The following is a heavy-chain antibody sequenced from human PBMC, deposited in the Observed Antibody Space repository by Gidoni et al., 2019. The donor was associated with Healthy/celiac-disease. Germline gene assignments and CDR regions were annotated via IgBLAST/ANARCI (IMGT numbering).Heavy chain of an antibody. Sequence: EVQLVESGGGLVQPGGSLRPSCSASGFTFSSYAMHWVRQAPGKGLEYVSAISSNGGSTYYADSVKGRFTISRVNSKNTLYLQMSSLRAEDTAVYYCVTGHAGTRYYYGMDVWGQGTTVTVSS. J-gene: IGHJ6*02. V-gene: IGHV3-64D*06. CDR1: GFTFSSYA. CDR3: VTGHAGTRYYYGMDV. D-gene: IGHD1-1*01. CDR2: ISSNGGST.